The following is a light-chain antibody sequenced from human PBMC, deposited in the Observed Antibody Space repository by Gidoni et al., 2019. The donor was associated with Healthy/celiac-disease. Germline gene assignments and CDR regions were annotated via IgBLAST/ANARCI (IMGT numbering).Light chain of an antibody. CDR3: QSADSSGTWV. CDR1: ALPKHY. J-gene: IGLJ3*02. V-gene: IGLV3-25*03. CDR2: KDS. Sequence: SYELTQPPSVSVSPGQTARITCSGDALPKHYAYWYQQQPGQAPVLVIYKDSERPSGIHERFSGSSSGTTVTLTISGVRAEDEADYYCQSADSSGTWVFGGGTKLTVL.